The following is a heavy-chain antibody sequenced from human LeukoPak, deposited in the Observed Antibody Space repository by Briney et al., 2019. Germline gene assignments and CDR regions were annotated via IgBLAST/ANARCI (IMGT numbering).Heavy chain of an antibody. CDR1: GYTFTSYD. J-gene: IGHJ6*03. CDR2: MNPNSGNT. Sequence: ASVKVSCKASGYTFTSYDINWVRQATGQGLEWMGWMNPNSGNTGYAQKFQGRVTITRNTSISTAYMELSSLRSEDTAVYYCATGYSSSRDYYYYMDVWGKGTTVTVSS. CDR3: ATGYSSSRDYYYYMDV. D-gene: IGHD6-13*01. V-gene: IGHV1-8*03.